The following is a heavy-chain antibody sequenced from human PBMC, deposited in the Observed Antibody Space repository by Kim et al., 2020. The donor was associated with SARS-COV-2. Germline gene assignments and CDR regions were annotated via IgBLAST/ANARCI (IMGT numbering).Heavy chain of an antibody. CDR1: GFTFSSYA. CDR3: ATDLDCSSISCSYYFDY. Sequence: GGSLRLSCAASGFTFSSYAMHWVRQAPGKGLEWVAVISYDGSNKFYADSVKGRFTISRDNSKNTLYLQMNSLRAEDTAVYYCATDLDCSSISCSYYFDY. J-gene: IGHJ4*01. CDR2: ISYDGSNK. D-gene: IGHD2-2*01. V-gene: IGHV3-30-3*01.